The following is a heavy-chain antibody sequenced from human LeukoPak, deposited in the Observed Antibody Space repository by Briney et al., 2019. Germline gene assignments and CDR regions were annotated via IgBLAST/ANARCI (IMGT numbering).Heavy chain of an antibody. V-gene: IGHV4-39*02. Sequence: SETLSLTCTVSGGSISSSSYYWGWIRQPPGKGLEWIGSIYYSGSTYYTPSLKSRVTISVDTSKNHFSLKLSYVTAADTDVYYCERLMPGYCSGGSCYDFDYWGQGTLVTVSS. J-gene: IGHJ4*02. D-gene: IGHD2-15*01. CDR3: ERLMPGYCSGGSCYDFDY. CDR1: GGSISSSSYY. CDR2: IYYSGST.